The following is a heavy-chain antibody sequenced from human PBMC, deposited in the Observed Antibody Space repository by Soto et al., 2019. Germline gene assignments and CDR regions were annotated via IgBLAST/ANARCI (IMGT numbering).Heavy chain of an antibody. Sequence: GASVKVSCKASGGTFSSYAISWVRQAPGQGLEWMGGIIPIFGTANYAQKFQGRVTITADESTSTAYMELSSLRSEDTAVYYCARDPGYCSGGSCYPFSDYYYYGMDVWGKGTTVTVSS. D-gene: IGHD2-15*01. V-gene: IGHV1-69*13. CDR2: IIPIFGTA. CDR1: GGTFSSYA. J-gene: IGHJ6*04. CDR3: ARDPGYCSGGSCYPFSDYYYYGMDV.